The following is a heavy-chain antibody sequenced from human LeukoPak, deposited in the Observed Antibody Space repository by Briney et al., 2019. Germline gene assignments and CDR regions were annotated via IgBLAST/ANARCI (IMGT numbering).Heavy chain of an antibody. CDR2: INPNSGGT. CDR1: GYTFTGYY. J-gene: IGHJ4*02. D-gene: IGHD1-26*01. CDR3: AREGRGELLRTRRFDY. Sequence: GASVKVSCKASGYTFTGYYMHWVRQAPGQGLEWMGWINPNSGGTNYAQKFQGRVTMTRDTSISTAYMELSRLRSDDTAVYYCAREGRGELLRTRRFDYWGQGTLVTVSS. V-gene: IGHV1-2*02.